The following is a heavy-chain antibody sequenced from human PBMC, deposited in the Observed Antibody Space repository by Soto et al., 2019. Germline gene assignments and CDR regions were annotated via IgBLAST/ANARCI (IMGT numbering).Heavy chain of an antibody. Sequence: SETLSLTCTVSGDSVSSASFYWIWIRQAPGKGLEWIGFIYFSGSTNYNPSLKSRVTMSLDTSKNQFSLNLSSVTPADTAVYYRARVNSGRNWFDPWGQGTLVTVYS. V-gene: IGHV4-61*01. J-gene: IGHJ5*02. D-gene: IGHD6-19*01. CDR2: IYFSGST. CDR3: ARVNSGRNWFDP. CDR1: GDSVSSASFY.